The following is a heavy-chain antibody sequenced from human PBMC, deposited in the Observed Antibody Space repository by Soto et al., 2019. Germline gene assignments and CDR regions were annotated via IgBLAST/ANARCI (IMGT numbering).Heavy chain of an antibody. Sequence: SETLSLTCAVYGGSFSGYYWSWIRQPPGKGLEWIGYINYSGSTDYSPSLKSRVTMSIDTSQNQVSLKLTSVTTADTAVYYCAAPPRYWGQGTLVTVSS. V-gene: IGHV4-34*01. J-gene: IGHJ4*02. CDR1: GGSFSGYY. CDR2: INYSGST. CDR3: AAPPRY.